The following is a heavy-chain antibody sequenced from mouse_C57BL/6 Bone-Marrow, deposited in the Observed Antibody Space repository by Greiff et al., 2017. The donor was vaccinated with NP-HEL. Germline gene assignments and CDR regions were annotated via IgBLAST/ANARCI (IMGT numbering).Heavy chain of an antibody. D-gene: IGHD1-1*01. CDR2: INPSTGGT. Sequence: VQLKQSGPELVKPGASVKISCKASGYSFTGYYMHWVKQSSEKSLEWIGEINPSTGGTSYNQKFKGKATLTVDKSSSTAYMQLKSLTSEDSAVYYCANDPSYGSSPPWFAYWGQGTLVTVSA. CDR3: ANDPSYGSSPPWFAY. V-gene: IGHV1-43*01. J-gene: IGHJ3*01. CDR1: GYSFTGYY.